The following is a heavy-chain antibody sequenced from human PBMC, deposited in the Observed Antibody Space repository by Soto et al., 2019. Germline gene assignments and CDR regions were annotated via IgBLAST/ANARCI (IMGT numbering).Heavy chain of an antibody. CDR2: INPSGGST. CDR1: GYTFTSSY. V-gene: IGHV1-46*01. D-gene: IGHD3-10*01. Sequence: ASVKVSCKXSGYTFTSSYMHWVRQAPGQGLEWMGIINPSGGSTNYAQKFQGRVTMTRDTSTSTVYMEVSSLRSEDTAVYYCARSQITMVRGVTGMDVWGQGTTVTVSS. J-gene: IGHJ6*02. CDR3: ARSQITMVRGVTGMDV.